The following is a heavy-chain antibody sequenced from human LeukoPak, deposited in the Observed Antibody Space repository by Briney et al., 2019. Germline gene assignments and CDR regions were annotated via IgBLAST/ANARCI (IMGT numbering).Heavy chain of an antibody. CDR1: GFTFSSYW. CDR2: INSDGSST. V-gene: IGHV3-74*01. J-gene: IGHJ4*02. CDR3: ARGSEDGHYEDYFDY. D-gene: IGHD4-17*01. Sequence: GGSLRLSCAASGFTFSSYWMRWVRQAPGKGLVWVSRINSDGSSTSYADSVKGRFTISRDNAKNTLYLQMNSLRAEDTAVYYCARGSEDGHYEDYFDYWGQGTLVTVSS.